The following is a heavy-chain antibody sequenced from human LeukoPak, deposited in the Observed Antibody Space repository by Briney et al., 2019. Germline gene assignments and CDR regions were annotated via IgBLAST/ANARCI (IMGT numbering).Heavy chain of an antibody. CDR1: GYTFTVYH. CDR3: AIILGGSWHLWFDP. J-gene: IGHJ5*02. D-gene: IGHD3-16*01. CDR2: INPNSGGT. Sequence: ASVKVSCKASGYTFTVYHIHWVRQAPGQGLEWMGWINPNSGGTNYAQKFQGRVTMTRDTSISTLYMEVSRLTSDDAAMYYCAIILGGSWHLWFDPWGRGTLVTISS. V-gene: IGHV1-2*02.